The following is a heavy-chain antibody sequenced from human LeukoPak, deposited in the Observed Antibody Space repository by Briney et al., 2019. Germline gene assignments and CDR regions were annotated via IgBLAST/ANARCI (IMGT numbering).Heavy chain of an antibody. CDR3: AREGGYSYGYPSPYYFDY. Sequence: ASVKVSCKASGYTFTSYDINWVRQATGQGLEWMGWMNPNNGNTGYAQKFQGRVTMTRNTSISTAYMELSSLRSEDTAVYYCAREGGYSYGYPSPYYFDYWGQGTLVTVSS. V-gene: IGHV1-8*01. CDR2: MNPNNGNT. J-gene: IGHJ4*02. D-gene: IGHD5-18*01. CDR1: GYTFTSYD.